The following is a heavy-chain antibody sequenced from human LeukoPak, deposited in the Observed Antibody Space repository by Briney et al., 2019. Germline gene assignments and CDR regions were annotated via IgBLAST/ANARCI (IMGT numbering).Heavy chain of an antibody. CDR2: ISESAGRT. D-gene: IGHD7-27*01. V-gene: IGHV3-23*01. J-gene: IGHJ6*02. Sequence: GGSLRLSCAASGFNFGTYAMNWVRQAPGKGLEWVSSISESAGRTYYAASVKGRFTMSRDNSKNTVSPQMNSLRADDTAIYYCARDGEPRYWGSGYYYGMDVWGQGATVTVSS. CDR1: GFNFGTYA. CDR3: ARDGEPRYWGSGYYYGMDV.